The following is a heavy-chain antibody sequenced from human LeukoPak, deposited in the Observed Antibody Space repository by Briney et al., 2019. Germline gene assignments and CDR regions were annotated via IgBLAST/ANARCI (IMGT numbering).Heavy chain of an antibody. J-gene: IGHJ4*02. Sequence: GRSLRLSCAAAGFTFSSYGMHWVRQTPGKGLEWVTVISKDGSSKFYADSVKGRFTISRDNSKNTLYLQMNGLRAEDTALYYCAKDAGVAAAGSLDYWGQGTLVTVSS. CDR3: AKDAGVAAAGSLDY. V-gene: IGHV3-30*18. CDR2: ISKDGSSK. D-gene: IGHD6-13*01. CDR1: GFTFSSYG.